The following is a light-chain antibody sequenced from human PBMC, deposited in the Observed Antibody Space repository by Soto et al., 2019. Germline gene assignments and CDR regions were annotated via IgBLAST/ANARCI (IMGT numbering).Light chain of an antibody. J-gene: IGKJ1*01. CDR3: KQYNSYWT. CDR1: QSISSW. Sequence: DIQMTQSPSTLSASVGDRVTITCRASQSISSWLAWYQQKPGKAPKLLIYKASSLESGVPSRFSGSGSGTGFTLTISSLQPDDFATYYCKQYNSYWTFGQGTKVEIK. CDR2: KAS. V-gene: IGKV1-5*03.